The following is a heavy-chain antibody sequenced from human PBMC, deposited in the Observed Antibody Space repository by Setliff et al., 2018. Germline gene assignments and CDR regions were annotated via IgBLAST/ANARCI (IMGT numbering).Heavy chain of an antibody. CDR1: GGSFSNYY. CDR3: AKNRYHWGVGYFDF. D-gene: IGHD7-27*01. J-gene: IGHJ4*02. Sequence: ASETLSLTCTVYGGSFSNYYWSWIRQPAGKGLEWIGRIYTSGSPKYIPSLKSRVTMSVDTSKNQFFLRLTSVTAADTAVYYCAKNRYHWGVGYFDFWGQGILVTVSS. V-gene: IGHV4-4*07. CDR2: IYTSGSP.